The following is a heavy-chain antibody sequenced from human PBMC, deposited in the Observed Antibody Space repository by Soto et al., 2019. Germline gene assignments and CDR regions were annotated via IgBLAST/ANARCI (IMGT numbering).Heavy chain of an antibody. V-gene: IGHV1-69*01. CDR1: GDTFNKYT. CDR3: ARDGHGYNYWYFDL. D-gene: IGHD5-12*01. CDR2: INPIYGTA. J-gene: IGHJ2*01. Sequence: QVQLVQSGAEVREPGSSVKVSCKVSGDTFNKYTINWVRQAPGQGLEWMAGINPIYGTANYALKFHDRIKVTADESTATAYMELNSLTSEDTAIYYCARDGHGYNYWYFDLWGRGTLITVSS.